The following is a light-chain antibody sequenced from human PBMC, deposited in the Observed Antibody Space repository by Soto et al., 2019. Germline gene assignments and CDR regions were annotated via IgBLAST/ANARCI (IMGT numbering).Light chain of an antibody. CDR3: SSYTSASTPLV. CDR2: DVS. V-gene: IGLV2-14*01. CDR1: GSDVGGYNY. J-gene: IGLJ2*01. Sequence: QSVLTQPASVSGSPGQSITISCTGTGSDVGGYNYVSWYQQHPGKAPKVMIYDVSNRPSGVSNRFSGSKSGNTASLTISGLQAEDEAGYYCSSYTSASTPLVFGGGTKVTVL.